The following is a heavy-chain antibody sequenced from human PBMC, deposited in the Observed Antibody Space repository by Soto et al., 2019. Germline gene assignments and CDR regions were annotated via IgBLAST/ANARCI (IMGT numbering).Heavy chain of an antibody. D-gene: IGHD3-10*01. J-gene: IGHJ4*02. CDR2: IIPLFGTP. V-gene: IGHV1-69*01. CDR1: GGIFSTYA. Sequence: QVQLVQSRAEVKKPGSSVKVSCKASGGIFSTYAISWLQQAPGQGLEWMGGIIPLFGTPNYAQRFQGRVTITSDEATSTAYMELSRLRSEVSAVYYCARDREDYGSGNYYNRIDFWGQGTLGSVSS. CDR3: ARDREDYGSGNYYNRIDF.